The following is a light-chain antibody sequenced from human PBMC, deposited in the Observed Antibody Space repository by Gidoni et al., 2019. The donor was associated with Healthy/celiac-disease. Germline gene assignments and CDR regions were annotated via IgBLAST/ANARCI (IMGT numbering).Light chain of an antibody. V-gene: IGLV2-8*01. CDR1: SSDVGGYNY. CDR2: EVS. Sequence: SSDVGGYNYVSWYQQHPGKAPKLMIYEVSKRPSGVPDRFSGSKSGNTASLTVSGLQAEDEADYYCSSYAGSNNYVFGTGTKVTVL. J-gene: IGLJ1*01. CDR3: SSYAGSNNYV.